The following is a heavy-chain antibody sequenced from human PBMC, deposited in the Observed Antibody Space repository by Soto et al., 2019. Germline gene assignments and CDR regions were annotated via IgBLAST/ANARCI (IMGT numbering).Heavy chain of an antibody. CDR2: FVPLFETA. Sequence: ASVKVSCKTSGGTFRSYAVSWVRQAPGQGPEWMGGFVPLFETANYAQKFQGRVTITADASTSTAYMELSSLRSDDTAVYYCARPVAAVGTTVSVDFYAFDIWGQGTMVTV. CDR1: GGTFRSYA. V-gene: IGHV1-69*13. CDR3: ARPVAAVGTTVSVDFYAFDI. D-gene: IGHD1-1*01. J-gene: IGHJ3*02.